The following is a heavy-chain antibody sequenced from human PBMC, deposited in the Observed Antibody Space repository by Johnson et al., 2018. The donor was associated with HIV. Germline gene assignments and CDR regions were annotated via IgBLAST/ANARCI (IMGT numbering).Heavy chain of an antibody. J-gene: IGHJ3*02. D-gene: IGHD6-13*01. Sequence: QVQLVESGGGVVQPGRSLRLSCAASGFNFSTYGMHWVRRAPGKGLEWVAVIWYDGSNKYYGDSVKGRFTISIDYSMNPLFLQMNSLRAEDTAVYYCARGRVAAGGMRVGGFDIWGQGTMVTVSS. CDR2: IWYDGSNK. CDR1: GFNFSTYG. V-gene: IGHV3-33*01. CDR3: ARGRVAAGGMRVGGFDI.